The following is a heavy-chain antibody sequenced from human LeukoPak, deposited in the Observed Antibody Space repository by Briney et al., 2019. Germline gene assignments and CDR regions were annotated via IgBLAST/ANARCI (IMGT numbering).Heavy chain of an antibody. CDR3: AKVNRAFDI. Sequence: GGSLRLSCAASGFTFDNYAMHWVRQAPGKGLEWVSGISWNSGSIGYADSVKGRFTISRDNAKNSLYLQMNSLRAEDTALYYCAKVNRAFDIWGQGTMVTVSS. CDR1: GFTFDNYA. CDR2: ISWNSGSI. D-gene: IGHD2/OR15-2a*01. J-gene: IGHJ3*02. V-gene: IGHV3-9*01.